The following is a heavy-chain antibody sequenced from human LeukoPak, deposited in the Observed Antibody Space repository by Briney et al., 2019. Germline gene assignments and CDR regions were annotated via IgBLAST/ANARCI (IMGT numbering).Heavy chain of an antibody. D-gene: IGHD3-10*01. CDR2: INPGNGNT. V-gene: IGHV1-3*03. CDR1: GYTFTSYA. CDR3: ARAYGGYYYYYMDV. Sequence: ASVKVSCKASGYTFTSYAIHWVRQAPGQRLEWMGWINPGNGNTEYSQEFQGRVTMTRDMSTSTVYMELSSLRSEDTAVYYCARAYGGYYYYYMDVWGKGTTVTVSS. J-gene: IGHJ6*03.